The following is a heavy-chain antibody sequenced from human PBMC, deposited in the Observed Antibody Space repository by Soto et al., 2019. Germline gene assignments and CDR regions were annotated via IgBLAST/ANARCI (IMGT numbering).Heavy chain of an antibody. V-gene: IGHV1-8*01. CDR1: AYSFTSLD. D-gene: IGHD1-26*01. CDR2: MQPSTGRT. Sequence: GXSGKVSCNASAYSFTSLDINWVRQTAGQGLEWMGWMQPSTGRTGYAQKFQGRVTMTRDTSINTAYMELTTLTSDDTAFYYCARGVSAGVDYWGQGTLVTVTS. CDR3: ARGVSAGVDY. J-gene: IGHJ4*02.